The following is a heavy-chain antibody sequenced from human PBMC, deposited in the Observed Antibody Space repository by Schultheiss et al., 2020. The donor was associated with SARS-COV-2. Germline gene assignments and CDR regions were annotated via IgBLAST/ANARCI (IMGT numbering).Heavy chain of an antibody. D-gene: IGHD3-10*01. CDR3: ARVSRSGYEPSHGFDY. V-gene: IGHV1-69*04. CDR1: GGTFSSYA. Sequence: SVKVSCKASGGTFSSYAISWVRQAPGQGLEWMGRIIPILGIANYAQKFQGRVTITADKSTSTAYMELSRLRSDDTAVYYCARVSRSGYEPSHGFDYWGQGTLVTVSS. CDR2: IIPILGIA. J-gene: IGHJ4*02.